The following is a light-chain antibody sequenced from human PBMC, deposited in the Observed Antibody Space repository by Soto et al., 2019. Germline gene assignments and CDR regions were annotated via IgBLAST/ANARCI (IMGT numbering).Light chain of an antibody. CDR3: SSYTSSSPYV. V-gene: IGLV2-14*01. CDR2: DVS. J-gene: IGLJ1*01. Sequence: QSALTQPASVSGSPGQSITISCTGTSSDVGGYNYVSWYQQYPGKAPKLMIYDVSNRPSGVSNRFSGSKSGNTASLTISGLQADDEADYYCSSYTSSSPYVFGTGTQLTVL. CDR1: SSDVGGYNY.